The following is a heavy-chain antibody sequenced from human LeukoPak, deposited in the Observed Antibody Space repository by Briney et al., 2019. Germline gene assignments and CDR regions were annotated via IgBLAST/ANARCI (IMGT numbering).Heavy chain of an antibody. CDR2: ISGSGGST. J-gene: IGHJ4*02. CDR1: GFTFTSYP. Sequence: PGGSLRLSCAASGFTFTSYPMSWVRQAPGKGLEWVSVISGSGGSTYYADSVKGRFTISRDSSKNTLYLQMNSLRAEDTAVYYCAKGRGFDYWGQGTLVTVSS. V-gene: IGHV3-23*01. CDR3: AKGRGFDY. D-gene: IGHD3-10*01.